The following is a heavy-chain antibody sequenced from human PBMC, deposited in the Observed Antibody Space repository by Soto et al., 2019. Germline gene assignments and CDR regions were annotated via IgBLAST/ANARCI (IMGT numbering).Heavy chain of an antibody. CDR1: GGSFSGYY. J-gene: IGHJ6*02. CDR2: INHSGST. CDR3: ARARARCYYYYYSFGMDV. Sequence: SETLSLTCAVYGGSFSGYYWSWIRQPPGKGLEWIGEINHSGSTNYNPSLKSRVTISVDTSKNQFSLKLSSVTAADTAVYYCARARARCYYYYYSFGMDVWGQGTTVTVSS. V-gene: IGHV4-34*01. D-gene: IGHD2-21*01.